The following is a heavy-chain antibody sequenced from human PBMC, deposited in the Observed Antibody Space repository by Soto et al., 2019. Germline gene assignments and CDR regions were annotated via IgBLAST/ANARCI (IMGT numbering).Heavy chain of an antibody. Sequence: SETLSLTCAVSGGSISSGGYSWSWIRQPPGKGLEWIGYIYHSGSTYYNPSLKSRVTISVDRSKNQFSLKLSSVTAADTAVYYCARKSRAAYYFDYWGQGALVTVSS. J-gene: IGHJ4*02. V-gene: IGHV4-30-2*01. D-gene: IGHD6-25*01. CDR3: ARKSRAAYYFDY. CDR2: IYHSGST. CDR1: GGSISSGGYS.